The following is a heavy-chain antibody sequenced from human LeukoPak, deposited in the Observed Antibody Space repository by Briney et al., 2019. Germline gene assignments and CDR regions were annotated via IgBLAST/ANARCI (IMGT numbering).Heavy chain of an antibody. CDR1: GGSISSYY. J-gene: IGHJ6*03. V-gene: IGHV4-59*01. CDR3: AGTYYGFWSGYYPHYYYYYMDV. D-gene: IGHD3-3*01. CDR2: IYYSGST. Sequence: SETLSLTCTVSGGSISSYYWSWIRQPPGKGLESIYYSGSTNYNPSLKSRVTISVDTSKNQFSLKLSSVTAADTAVYYCAGTYYGFWSGYYPHYYYYYMDVWGKGTTVTVSS.